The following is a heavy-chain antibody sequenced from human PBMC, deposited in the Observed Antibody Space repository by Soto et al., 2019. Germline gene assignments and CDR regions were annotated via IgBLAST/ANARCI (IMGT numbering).Heavy chain of an antibody. D-gene: IGHD2-2*01. V-gene: IGHV3-23*01. CDR3: AKSGSTTYPLKNWFDP. J-gene: IGHJ5*02. CDR2: ISGSGVST. Sequence: QPWGSLRLSCAASGFTFTNYAMSWVRQAPGKGLEWVSAISGSGVSTYYADSVKGRFTISRDNSNNILNLQMSSLRAEDTAIYFCAKSGSTTYPLKNWFDPWGQGTVVTVSS. CDR1: GFTFTNYA.